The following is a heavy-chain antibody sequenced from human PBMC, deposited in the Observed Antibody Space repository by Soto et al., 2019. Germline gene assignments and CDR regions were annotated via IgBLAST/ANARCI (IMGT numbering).Heavy chain of an antibody. J-gene: IGHJ4*02. CDR2: IYHSGST. CDR1: GGSISSSNW. D-gene: IGHD3-22*01. V-gene: IGHV4-4*02. Sequence: TSETLSLTCAVSGGSISSSNWWSWVRQPPGKGLEWIGEIYHSGSTNYNPSLKSRVTISVDRSKNQFSLKLNSVTAADTAVYYCARDNHSGYSLEYWGQGTPVTVSS. CDR3: ARDNHSGYSLEY.